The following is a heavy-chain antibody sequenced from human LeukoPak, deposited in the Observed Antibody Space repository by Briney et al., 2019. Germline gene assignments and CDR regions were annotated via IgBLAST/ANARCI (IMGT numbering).Heavy chain of an antibody. CDR2: ISSSGRTM. J-gene: IGHJ4*02. CDR1: GFTFSDYY. D-gene: IGHD5-24*01. Sequence: PGGSLRLSCAASGFTFSDYYMTWIRQAPGKGLEWVSYISSSGRTMYYADSVKGRLTISRDNSKNSLYLQMNSLRAEDTAVYYCAREGKRDGSNGDFDYWGQGTLVTVSS. V-gene: IGHV3-11*01. CDR3: AREGKRDGSNGDFDY.